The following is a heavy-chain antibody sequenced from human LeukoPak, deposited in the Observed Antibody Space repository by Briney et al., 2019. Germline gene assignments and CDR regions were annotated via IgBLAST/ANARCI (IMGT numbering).Heavy chain of an antibody. Sequence: GSLRLSCAASGFTFSSYSMNWVRQAPGKGLEWVSYISSSSSTIYYADSVKGRFTISRDNAKNSLYLQMNSLRAEDTAVYYCARDLGGYSYGSPFDYWGQGTLVTVSS. V-gene: IGHV3-48*04. J-gene: IGHJ4*02. D-gene: IGHD5-18*01. CDR2: ISSSSSTI. CDR1: GFTFSSYS. CDR3: ARDLGGYSYGSPFDY.